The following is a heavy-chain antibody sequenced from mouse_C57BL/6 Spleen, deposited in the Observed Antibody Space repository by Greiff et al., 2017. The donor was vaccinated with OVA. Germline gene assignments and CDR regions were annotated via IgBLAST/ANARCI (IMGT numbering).Heavy chain of an antibody. CDR2: ISDGGSYT. V-gene: IGHV5-4*01. J-gene: IGHJ3*01. D-gene: IGHD2-4*01. Sequence: EVKVVESGGGLVKPGGSLKLSCAASGFTFSSYAMSWVRQTPEKRLEWVATISDGGSYTYYPDNVKGRFTISRDNAKNNLYLQMSHLKSEDTAMYYCARDFDYDGDFAYWGQGTLVTVSA. CDR1: GFTFSSYA. CDR3: ARDFDYDGDFAY.